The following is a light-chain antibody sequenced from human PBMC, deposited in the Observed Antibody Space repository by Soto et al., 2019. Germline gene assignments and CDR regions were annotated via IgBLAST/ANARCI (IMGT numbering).Light chain of an antibody. CDR3: QQYNSYSGT. CDR1: QSISSW. V-gene: IGKV1-5*01. J-gene: IGKJ1*01. Sequence: EIHMTQSPSTLSASAGDRVTITCAASQSISSWLAWYQQKPGKAPKLLIYDASSLESGVPSRFSGSGSGTEFTLTISSLQTDDFATYYCQQYNSYSGTFGQGTKVDI. CDR2: DAS.